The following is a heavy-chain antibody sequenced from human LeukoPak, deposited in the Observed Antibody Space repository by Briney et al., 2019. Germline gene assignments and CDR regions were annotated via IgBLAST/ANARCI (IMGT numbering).Heavy chain of an antibody. D-gene: IGHD4-11*01. J-gene: IGHJ4*02. V-gene: IGHV1-2*02. CDR1: GYTFTDYY. CDR3: ARGRLQENFDY. CDR2: INPNGGGT. Sequence: GASVKVSCKVSGYTFTDYYMHWVRQAPGQGLEWMGWINPNGGGTNYAQQFQGRVTMTRDTSFNTGYMELSRLTSDDTAVYYCARGRLQENFDYWGQGTLVTVSS.